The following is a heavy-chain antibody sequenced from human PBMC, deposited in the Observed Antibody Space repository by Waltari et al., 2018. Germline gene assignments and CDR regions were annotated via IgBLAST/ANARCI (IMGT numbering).Heavy chain of an antibody. CDR3: SKPLQFSNVFEV. CDR1: GCPFREYG. V-gene: IGHV3-33*08. CDR2: IWHDGSKK. J-gene: IGHJ6*02. Sequence: QVELVESGGDVVQTGRSLSLSCATSGCPFREYGMHWLRQVPGKGLEWVAHIWHDGSKKYYADSVKGRFTISRDNSKNTVYLQISNLRPEDTAMYFCSKPLQFSNVFEVWGQGTRVIVSS. D-gene: IGHD3-16*01.